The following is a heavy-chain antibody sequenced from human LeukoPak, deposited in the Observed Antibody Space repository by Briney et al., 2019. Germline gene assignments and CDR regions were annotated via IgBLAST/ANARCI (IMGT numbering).Heavy chain of an antibody. CDR3: ARDQNYFDY. Sequence: ASXXXSCKASGYTFTSYGISWVRQAPGQGHEWMGWISAYNGNTNYAQKLQGRVTMTTDTSTSTAYMELRSLRSEDTAVYYCARDQNYFDYWGQGTLVTVSS. CDR1: GYTFTSYG. CDR2: ISAYNGNT. J-gene: IGHJ4*02. V-gene: IGHV1-18*01.